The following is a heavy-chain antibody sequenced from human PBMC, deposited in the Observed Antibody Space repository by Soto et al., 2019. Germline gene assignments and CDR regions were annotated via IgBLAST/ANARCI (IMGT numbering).Heavy chain of an antibody. V-gene: IGHV1-69*13. CDR2: IIPIFGTA. Sequence: GASVKVSCKASGGTFSSYAISWVRQAPGQGLEWMGGIIPIFGTANYAQKFQGRVTITADESTSTAYMELSSLRSEDTAVYYCARGNSSSWPGRNPFDAFDIWGQGTMVTVSS. CDR3: ARGNSSSWPGRNPFDAFDI. CDR1: GGTFSSYA. D-gene: IGHD6-13*01. J-gene: IGHJ3*02.